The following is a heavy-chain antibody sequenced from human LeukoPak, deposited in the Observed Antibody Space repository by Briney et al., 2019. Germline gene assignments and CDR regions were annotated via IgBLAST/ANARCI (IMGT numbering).Heavy chain of an antibody. D-gene: IGHD3-22*01. J-gene: IGHJ5*02. CDR3: ARHLYYYDSSGYGWFDP. Sequence: SETLSLTCAVYGGSFSGYYWSWIRQPPGKGLEWIGYIYYSGSTNYNPSLKSRVTISVDTSKNQFSLKLSSVTAADTAVYYCARHLYYYDSSGYGWFDPWGQGTLVTVSS. CDR1: GGSFSGYY. CDR2: IYYSGST. V-gene: IGHV4-59*08.